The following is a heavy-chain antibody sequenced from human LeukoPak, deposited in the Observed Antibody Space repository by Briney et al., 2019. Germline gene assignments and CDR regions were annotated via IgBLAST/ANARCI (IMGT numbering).Heavy chain of an antibody. D-gene: IGHD1-26*01. CDR3: ITDPGAWEPI. V-gene: IGHV3-30-3*01. CDR1: GFTFSSYA. Sequence: PGGSLRLSCAASGFTFSSYAMHWVRQAPGKGLEWVAVISYDGSNKYYADSVKGRFTISRDNSKNTLYLQMNRLNTEDTAVYYCITDPGAWEPIWGQGTMVTVSS. CDR2: ISYDGSNK. J-gene: IGHJ3*02.